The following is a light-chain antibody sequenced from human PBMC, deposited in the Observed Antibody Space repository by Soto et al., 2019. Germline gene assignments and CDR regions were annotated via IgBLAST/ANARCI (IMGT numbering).Light chain of an antibody. CDR3: QQFGSSIPYT. J-gene: IGKJ2*01. CDR2: GAS. Sequence: EIVMTQSPGTLSLSPGERATISCRASQVIGSRYLAWYHQKSGQAPRLLIYGASSRSTGIPDRVSGSGSGTDFTLTNSRVEPEAFVVYCCQQFGSSIPYTFGQGNKLEI. CDR1: QVIGSRY. V-gene: IGKV3-20*01.